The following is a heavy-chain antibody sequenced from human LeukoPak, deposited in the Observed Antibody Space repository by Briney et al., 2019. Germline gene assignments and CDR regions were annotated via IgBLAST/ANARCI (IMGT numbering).Heavy chain of an antibody. Sequence: GASVKVSCKASGYTFTSYGISWVRQAPGQGLEWMGWISAYNGNTNYAQRLQGRVTMTTDTSTSTAYMELRSLRSDDTAVYYCAREVTAAGTPYGAFDIWGQGTMVTVSS. D-gene: IGHD6-13*01. CDR2: ISAYNGNT. CDR3: AREVTAAGTPYGAFDI. CDR1: GYTFTSYG. V-gene: IGHV1-18*01. J-gene: IGHJ3*02.